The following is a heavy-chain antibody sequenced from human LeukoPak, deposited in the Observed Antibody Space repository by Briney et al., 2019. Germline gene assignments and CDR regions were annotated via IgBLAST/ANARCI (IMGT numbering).Heavy chain of an antibody. D-gene: IGHD2-2*01. V-gene: IGHV1-8*01. Sequence: ASVKVSCKASGYTFTSYDINWVRQATGQGLGWMGWMNPNSGNTGYAQKFQGRVTMTRNTSISTAYMELSSLRSEDTAVYYCARAQYCSSTSCHYYYYYMDVWGKGTTVTVSS. CDR1: GYTFTSYD. CDR2: MNPNSGNT. CDR3: ARAQYCSSTSCHYYYYYMDV. J-gene: IGHJ6*03.